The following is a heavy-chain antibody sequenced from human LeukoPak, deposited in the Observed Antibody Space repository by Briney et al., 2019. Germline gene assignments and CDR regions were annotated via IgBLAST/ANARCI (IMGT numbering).Heavy chain of an antibody. V-gene: IGHV3-23*01. CDR3: AKDKRGVAAFDI. Sequence: PGGSLRLSCAASGFTFSSYAMSWVRQAPGRGLEWVSAISGSGGSTYYADSVKGRFTIPRDNSKNTQYLQMNSLRAEDTAVYYCAKDKRGVAAFDIWGQGTMVTVSS. CDR1: GFTFSSYA. D-gene: IGHD2-15*01. J-gene: IGHJ3*02. CDR2: ISGSGGST.